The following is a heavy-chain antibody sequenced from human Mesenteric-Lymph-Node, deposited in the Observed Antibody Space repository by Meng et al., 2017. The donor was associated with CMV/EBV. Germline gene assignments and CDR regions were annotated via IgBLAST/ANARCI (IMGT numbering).Heavy chain of an antibody. D-gene: IGHD3-9*01. J-gene: IGHJ4*02. CDR2: INHSGST. Sequence: VQFHQWGAGLLRPSETLSVTGAVYGGSFSGYYWNWIRQSPEKGLEWIGEINHSGSTTYNPSFTSRIIISVDTSTNQISLNMSSVTAADTAVYYCARGSSYDILTGYFDYWGQGALVTVSS. V-gene: IGHV4-34*01. CDR1: GGSFSGYY. CDR3: ARGSSYDILTGYFDY.